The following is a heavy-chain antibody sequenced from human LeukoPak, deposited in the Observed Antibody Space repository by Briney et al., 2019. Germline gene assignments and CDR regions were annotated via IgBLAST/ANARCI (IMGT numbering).Heavy chain of an antibody. CDR2: IIPIFGTA. V-gene: IGHV1-69*06. Sequence: GASVKVSCKASGGTFSSYAISWVRQAPGQGLEWMGGIIPIFGTANYAQKFQGRVTITADKSTSTAYMELSGLRSEDTAVYYCARHGVGMATIPYWGQGTLVTVSS. J-gene: IGHJ4*02. D-gene: IGHD5-24*01. CDR3: ARHGVGMATIPY. CDR1: GGTFSSYA.